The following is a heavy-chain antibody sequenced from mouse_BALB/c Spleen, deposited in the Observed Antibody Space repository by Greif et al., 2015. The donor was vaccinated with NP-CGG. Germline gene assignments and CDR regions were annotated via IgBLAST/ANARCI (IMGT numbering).Heavy chain of an antibody. CDR1: GFTFSSYG. CDR3: ATGFAY. V-gene: IGHV5-6-3*01. CDR2: INSNGGST. Sequence: EVQRVESGGGLVQPGGSLKLSCAASGFTFSSYGMSWVRQTPDKRLELVATINSNGGSTYYPDSVMGRFTISRDNAKNTLYLQMSSLKSEDTAMYYCATGFAYWGQGTLVTVSA. J-gene: IGHJ3*01.